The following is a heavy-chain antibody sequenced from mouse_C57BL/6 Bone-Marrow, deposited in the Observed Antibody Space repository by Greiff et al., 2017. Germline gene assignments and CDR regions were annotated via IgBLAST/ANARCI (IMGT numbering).Heavy chain of an antibody. Sequence: VQLQQSGAELAKPGASVKLSCKASGYTFTSYWMHWVKQRPGQGLEWIGYINPSSGYTKYNQKFKDKATVTSDKSASTAYMQLSSLTYEDSSFYCCARTLYSMDYWGQGTSGTVSS. CDR3: ARTLYSMDY. J-gene: IGHJ4*01. V-gene: IGHV1-7*01. CDR1: GYTFTSYW. CDR2: INPSSGYT.